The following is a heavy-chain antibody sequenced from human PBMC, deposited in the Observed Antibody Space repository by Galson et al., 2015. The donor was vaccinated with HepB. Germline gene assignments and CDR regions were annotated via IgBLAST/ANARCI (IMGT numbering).Heavy chain of an antibody. CDR3: AKSTTARLTKRLDY. Sequence: SLRLSCAASRFTFSSYAMHWVRRAPGKGLEWMAFISYDGNVKYYTDSVKGRFTITRDNSKNTLYLQMNSLRAEDTAVYYCAKSTTARLTKRLDYWGQGTLVTVSS. V-gene: IGHV3-30*04. CDR2: ISYDGNVK. D-gene: IGHD6-6*01. CDR1: RFTFSSYA. J-gene: IGHJ4*02.